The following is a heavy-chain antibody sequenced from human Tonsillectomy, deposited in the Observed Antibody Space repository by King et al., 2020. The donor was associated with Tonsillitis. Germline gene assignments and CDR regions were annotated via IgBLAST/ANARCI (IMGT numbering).Heavy chain of an antibody. J-gene: IGHJ5*02. V-gene: IGHV1-2*02. CDR3: ARSAARRGYSDHYNWFDP. Sequence: QLVQSGAEVKKPGASVKVSCKASGYTFTGYYMHWVRQAPGQGLEWMGWINPNSGGTNYAQKFQGRVTMSRDTSISTAYMELSRLRSDDTAVYYCARSAARRGYSDHYNWFDPWGQGTLVSVSS. CDR1: GYTFTGYY. D-gene: IGHD5-18*01. CDR2: INPNSGGT.